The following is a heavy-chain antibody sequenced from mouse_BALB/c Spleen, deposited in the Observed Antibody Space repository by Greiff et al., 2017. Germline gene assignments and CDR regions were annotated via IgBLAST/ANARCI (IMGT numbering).Heavy chain of an antibody. J-gene: IGHJ2*01. Sequence: EVKLVESGGGLVQPGGSLRLSCATSGFTFTDYYMSWVRQPPGKALEWLGFIRNKANGYTTEYSASVKGRFTISRDNSQSILYLQMNTLRAEDSATYYCARGRGSSYLYYFDYWGQGTTLTVSS. CDR1: GFTFTDYY. CDR2: IRNKANGYTT. CDR3: ARGRGSSYLYYFDY. V-gene: IGHV7-3*02. D-gene: IGHD1-1*01.